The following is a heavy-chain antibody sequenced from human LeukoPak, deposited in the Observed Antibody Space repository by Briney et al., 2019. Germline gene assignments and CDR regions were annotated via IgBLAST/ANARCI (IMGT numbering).Heavy chain of an antibody. V-gene: IGHV3-23*01. D-gene: IGHD3-22*01. J-gene: IGHJ4*02. CDR1: GFTFSSYG. CDR2: ISGSGGST. Sequence: QSGGSLRLSCAASGFTFSSYGMSWVRQAPGKGLEWVSAISGSGGSTYYADSVKGRFTISRDNSKNTLYLQMNSLRAEDTAVYYCARAVSRHFDYWGQGTLVTVSS. CDR3: ARAVSRHFDY.